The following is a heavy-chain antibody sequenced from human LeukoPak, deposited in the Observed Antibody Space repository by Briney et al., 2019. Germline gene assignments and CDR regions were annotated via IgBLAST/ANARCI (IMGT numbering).Heavy chain of an antibody. J-gene: IGHJ4*02. Sequence: SETLSLTCAVYGGSFSGYYWSWIRQPPGKGLEWIGEINHSGSTNYNPSLRSRVTISVDTSKNQFSLKLSSVTAADTAVYYCARGRYCSSTSCYFDYWGQGTLVTVSS. V-gene: IGHV4-34*01. CDR2: INHSGST. D-gene: IGHD2-2*01. CDR1: GGSFSGYY. CDR3: ARGRYCSSTSCYFDY.